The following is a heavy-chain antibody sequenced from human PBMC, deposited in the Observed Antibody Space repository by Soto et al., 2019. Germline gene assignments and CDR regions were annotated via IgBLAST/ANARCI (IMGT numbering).Heavy chain of an antibody. Sequence: GSLETSVPAFGCTCGDYAMTWFRQDPEKGLDCVGFIRSKAYGETTEYAASVKGRFTIARDDSKSIAYLEMNSMKTEDAAVYYCTRDDGVIVVVPAAISNGFDIWGQGTMVTVSS. CDR3: TRDDGVIVVVPAAISNGFDI. CDR1: GCTCGDYA. J-gene: IGHJ3*02. V-gene: IGHV3-49*03. CDR2: IRSKAYGETT. D-gene: IGHD2-2*02.